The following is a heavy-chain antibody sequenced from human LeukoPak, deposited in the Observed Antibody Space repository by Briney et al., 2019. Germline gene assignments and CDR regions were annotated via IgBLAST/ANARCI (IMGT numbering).Heavy chain of an antibody. J-gene: IGHJ4*02. D-gene: IGHD5-12*01. CDR2: INPSGGST. Sequence: ASVKVSCKASGYTFTSYYMHWVRQAPGQGLEWMGIINPSGGSTSYAQKFQGRVTMTRDTSTGTVYMGLSSLRSEDTAVYYCARDLEGGYDSDYWGQGTLVTVSS. CDR1: GYTFTSYY. CDR3: ARDLEGGYDSDY. V-gene: IGHV1-46*01.